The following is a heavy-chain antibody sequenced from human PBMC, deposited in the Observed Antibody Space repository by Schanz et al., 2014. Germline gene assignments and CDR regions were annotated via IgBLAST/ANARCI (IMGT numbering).Heavy chain of an antibody. CDR3: ARGTDWNLHY. J-gene: IGHJ4*02. CDR1: EFTFSSYK. CDR2: ISYDGSNK. V-gene: IGHV3-30-3*01. Sequence: VQLVESGGGLVKPGGSLRLSCEASEFTFSSYKMNWVRQAPGKGLEWVAVISYDGSNKYYADSVKGRFTISRDNSKNTLYLQMNTLRAEDTAVYYCARGTDWNLHYWGQGALVTVSS. D-gene: IGHD1-1*01.